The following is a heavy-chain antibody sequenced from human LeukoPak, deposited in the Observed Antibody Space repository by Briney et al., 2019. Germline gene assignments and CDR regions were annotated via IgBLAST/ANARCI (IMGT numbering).Heavy chain of an antibody. CDR1: AFTFDNFP. D-gene: IGHD6-19*01. CDR3: AKDGQDSSGWYYFDY. J-gene: IGHJ4*02. V-gene: IGHV3-30-3*01. CDR2: ILKDGSNA. Sequence: PGGSLRLSCTASAFTFDNFPMHWVRQAPGKGLDWVALILKDGSNAFYADSVKGRFTISRDNSGNTLFLQMNSLRAEDTALYYCAKDGQDSSGWYYFDYWGQGTLVTVSS.